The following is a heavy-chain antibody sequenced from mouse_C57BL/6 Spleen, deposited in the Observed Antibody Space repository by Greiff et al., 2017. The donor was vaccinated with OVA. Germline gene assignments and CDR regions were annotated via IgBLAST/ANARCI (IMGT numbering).Heavy chain of an antibody. D-gene: IGHD2-4*01. CDR3: AEGYDSWFAY. V-gene: IGHV6-3*01. Sequence: EVMLVESGGGLVQPGGSMKLSCVASGFTFSNYWMNWVRQSPEKGLEWVAQIRLKSDNYATHYAESVKGRFTISRDDSKSSVYLQMNNLRAEDTGIYYCAEGYDSWFAYWGQGTLVTVSA. J-gene: IGHJ3*01. CDR1: GFTFSNYW. CDR2: IRLKSDNYAT.